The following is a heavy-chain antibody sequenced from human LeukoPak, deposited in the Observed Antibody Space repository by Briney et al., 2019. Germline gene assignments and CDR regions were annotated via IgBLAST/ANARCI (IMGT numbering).Heavy chain of an antibody. V-gene: IGHV4-39*01. Sequence: SETLSLTCAVSGGPISSSGYYWGWVRQSPGKGLEWIGIIYFSGSTYYNPSLKSRVTISVDTSKNQFSLKLSSVTAADTAVYYCARLVDYYDSRGYFDSWGQGTLVTVSS. J-gene: IGHJ4*02. CDR3: ARLVDYYDSRGYFDS. D-gene: IGHD3-22*01. CDR1: GGPISSSGYY. CDR2: IYFSGST.